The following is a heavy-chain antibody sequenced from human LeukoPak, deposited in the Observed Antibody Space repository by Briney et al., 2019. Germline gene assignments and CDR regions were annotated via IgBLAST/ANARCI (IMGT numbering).Heavy chain of an antibody. Sequence: SETLSLTCAVYGGSFSGYYWSWIRQPPGKGLEWIGEINHSGSTNYNPSLKSRVTISVDTSKNQFSLKLSSVTAADTAAYYCARTTMIVMFDYWGQGTLVTVSS. CDR1: GGSFSGYY. J-gene: IGHJ4*02. V-gene: IGHV4-34*01. D-gene: IGHD3-22*01. CDR3: ARTTMIVMFDY. CDR2: INHSGST.